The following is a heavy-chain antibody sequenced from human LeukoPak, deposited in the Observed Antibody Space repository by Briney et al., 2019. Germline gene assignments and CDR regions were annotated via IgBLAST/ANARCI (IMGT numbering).Heavy chain of an antibody. V-gene: IGHV4-4*09. CDR3: ARNYVSYGYYYYYYMDV. CDR1: GGSISSYY. D-gene: IGHD5-18*01. CDR2: IYTSGST. Sequence: SETLSLTCTVSGGSISSYYWSWIRQPPGKGLEWIGYIYTSGSTNYNPSLKSRVTISVDTSKNQFSLKLSSVTAADTAVYYCARNYVSYGYYYYYYMDVWGKGTTVTVSS. J-gene: IGHJ6*03.